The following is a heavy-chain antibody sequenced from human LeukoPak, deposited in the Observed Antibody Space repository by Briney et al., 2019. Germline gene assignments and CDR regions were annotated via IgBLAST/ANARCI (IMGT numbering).Heavy chain of an antibody. CDR3: ARVPLGACSSTSCYYGMDV. CDR2: INPNSGGT. V-gene: IGHV1-2*02. Sequence: ASVKVSCKASGYTFTGYYMHWVRQAPGQGLGWMGWINPNSGGTNYAQKFQGRVTMTRDTSISTAYMELNRLRSDDTAVYYCARVPLGACSSTSCYYGMDVWGQGTTVTVSS. CDR1: GYTFTGYY. D-gene: IGHD2-2*01. J-gene: IGHJ6*02.